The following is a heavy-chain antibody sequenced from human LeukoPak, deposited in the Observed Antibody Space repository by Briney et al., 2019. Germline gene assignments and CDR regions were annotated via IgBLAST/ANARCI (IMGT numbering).Heavy chain of an antibody. V-gene: IGHV1-18*04. CDR3: ARASYYDFWSGYYHLGYFDY. CDR1: GYTFTDYY. D-gene: IGHD3-3*01. Sequence: ASVKVSCKASGYTFTDYYMHWVRQAPGQGLEWMGWISAYNGNTNYAQKLQGRVTMTTDTSTSTAYMELRSLRSDDTAVYYCARASYYDFWSGYYHLGYFDYWGQGTLVTVSS. J-gene: IGHJ4*02. CDR2: ISAYNGNT.